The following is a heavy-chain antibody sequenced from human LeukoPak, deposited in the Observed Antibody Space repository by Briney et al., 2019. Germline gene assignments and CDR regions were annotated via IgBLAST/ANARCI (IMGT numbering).Heavy chain of an antibody. J-gene: IGHJ6*02. Sequence: GGSLRLSCAASGFTFSSYAMSWVRQAPGKGLEWVSAISGSGGSTYYADSVKGRFTISRDNSKNTRYLQMNSLRAEDTAVYYCAKDPGAGNYGMDVWGQGTTVTVSS. CDR1: GFTFSSYA. CDR3: AKDPGAGNYGMDV. V-gene: IGHV3-23*01. D-gene: IGHD3-10*01. CDR2: ISGSGGST.